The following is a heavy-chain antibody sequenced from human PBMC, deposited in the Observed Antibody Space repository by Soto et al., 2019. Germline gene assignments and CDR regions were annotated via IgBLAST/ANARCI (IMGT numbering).Heavy chain of an antibody. V-gene: IGHV3-53*01. D-gene: IGHD4-17*01. J-gene: IGHJ6*02. Sequence: GSLRLSCXASGFIVSSNYMSWVRQTPGKGLEWVSLIYSGGPTYYADSVKGRFTISRDNSKNTLYLQMNSLRAEDTAVYYCAAMTTVTTTYYYYGMDVWGQGATVTVSS. CDR2: IYSGGPT. CDR3: AAMTTVTTTYYYYGMDV. CDR1: GFIVSSNY.